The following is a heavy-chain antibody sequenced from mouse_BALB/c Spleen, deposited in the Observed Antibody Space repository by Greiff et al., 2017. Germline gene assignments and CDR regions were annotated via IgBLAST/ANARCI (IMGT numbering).Heavy chain of an antibody. CDR3: AREGYDGFAY. D-gene: IGHD2-2*01. V-gene: IGHV2-6-4*01. CDR2: IWGGGST. J-gene: IGHJ3*01. CDR1: GFSLSRYS. Sequence: QVQLKESGPGLVAPSQSLSITCTVSGFSLSRYSVHWVRQPPGKGLEWLGMIWGGGSTDYNSAPKSRLSISKDNAKSKVFLKMNSLQTDDTAMYYCAREGYDGFAYGGQGTLVTVSA.